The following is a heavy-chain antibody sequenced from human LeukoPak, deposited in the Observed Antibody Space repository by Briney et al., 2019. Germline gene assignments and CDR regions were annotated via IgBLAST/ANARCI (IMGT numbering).Heavy chain of an antibody. D-gene: IGHD3-22*01. CDR1: GYSFTSYW. CDR2: IYPGDSDI. Sequence: GESLKISCKGSGYSFTSYWIGWVRQMPGKGLEWMGIIYPGDSDIRYSPSFQGQVTISADKSISTAYLQWSSLKASDTAMYYCARSTYYDSSGYYSNWFDPWGQGTLVTVSS. V-gene: IGHV5-51*01. CDR3: ARSTYYDSSGYYSNWFDP. J-gene: IGHJ5*02.